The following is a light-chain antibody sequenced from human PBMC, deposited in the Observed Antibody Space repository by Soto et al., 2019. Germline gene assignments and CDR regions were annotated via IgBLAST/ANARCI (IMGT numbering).Light chain of an antibody. CDR3: MQGLRPMYT. Sequence: IALTQSPLSLSVTPGEPASISCRSSQTLPHSNGYTYLNWYLQKPGQSPQLLIYLGSNRASGVPDRFSGSGSGTDFTLKINRVQAEDVGVFYCMQGLRPMYTFGQGTKLEIK. J-gene: IGKJ2*01. CDR1: QTLPHSNGYTY. V-gene: IGKV2-28*01. CDR2: LGS.